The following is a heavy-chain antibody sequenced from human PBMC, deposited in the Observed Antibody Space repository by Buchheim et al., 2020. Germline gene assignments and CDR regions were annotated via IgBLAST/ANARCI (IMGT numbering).Heavy chain of an antibody. J-gene: IGHJ4*02. D-gene: IGHD3-9*01. V-gene: IGHV1-18*01. CDR2: INTDNGDT. Sequence: QVQLVQSGGEVKKPGASVKVSCRASGYYFTQYGISWVRQAPGQGLEWMGWINTDNGDTEYAPGLQGRLTLTSDTSTRTVYMELTGLTFHDASVYYCAKDLVAFHEYDILTGYLGPDFWGQGTL. CDR1: GYYFTQYG. CDR3: AKDLVAFHEYDILTGYLGPDF.